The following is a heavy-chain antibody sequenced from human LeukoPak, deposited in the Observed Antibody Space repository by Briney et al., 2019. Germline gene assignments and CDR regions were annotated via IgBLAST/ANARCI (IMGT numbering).Heavy chain of an antibody. CDR3: TKRDGQSFDY. J-gene: IGHJ4*02. CDR2: IIPIFGTA. CDR1: GGTFSSYA. Sequence: SVKVSCKASGGTFSSYAISWVRQAPGQGLEWMGGIIPIFGTANYAQKFQGRVTITTDESTSTAYMELSSLRSEDTAIYYCTKRDGQSFDYWGQGALVTVSS. V-gene: IGHV1-69*05. D-gene: IGHD5-24*01.